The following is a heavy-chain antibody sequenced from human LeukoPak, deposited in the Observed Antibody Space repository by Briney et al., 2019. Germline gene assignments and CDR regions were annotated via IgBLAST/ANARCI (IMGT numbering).Heavy chain of an antibody. D-gene: IGHD3-22*01. V-gene: IGHV4-30-2*01. CDR2: IYHSGST. Sequence: SETLSLTCTVSGGSISSGGYYWSWIRQPPGKGLEWIGYIYHSGSTYYNPSLKSRVTISVDRSKNQFSLKLSSVTAADTAVYYCARDRDYYDSSGWVQHWGQGTLVTVSS. CDR3: ARDRDYYDSSGWVQH. CDR1: GGSISSGGYY. J-gene: IGHJ1*01.